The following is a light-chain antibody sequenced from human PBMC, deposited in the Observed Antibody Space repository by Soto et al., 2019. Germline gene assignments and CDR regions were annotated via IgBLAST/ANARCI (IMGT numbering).Light chain of an antibody. Sequence: DIQMTQSPSTLSASVGDRVTIPCRASQSISSWLAWYQQKPGKAPKFMIYKASSLESGVPSRFRGSGSGTEFTLTISSLKPDDFETYYCLQHNSYPLTFGGGTKVDIK. CDR3: LQHNSYPLT. V-gene: IGKV1-5*03. J-gene: IGKJ4*01. CDR1: QSISSW. CDR2: KAS.